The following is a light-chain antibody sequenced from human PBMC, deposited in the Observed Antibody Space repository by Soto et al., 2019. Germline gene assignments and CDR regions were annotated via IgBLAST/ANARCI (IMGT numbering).Light chain of an antibody. V-gene: IGKV1-39*01. CDR2: AAS. J-gene: IGKJ1*01. Sequence: DIQMTQSPSSLSGSVGDRVTITCGASQSISSYLNWYQQKPGKAPKFLIFAASSLQSWVPSRFSGSGSGTDFTLTISSLQPEDFATYYCQQSYSSPWTFGQGTKVDIK. CDR1: QSISSY. CDR3: QQSYSSPWT.